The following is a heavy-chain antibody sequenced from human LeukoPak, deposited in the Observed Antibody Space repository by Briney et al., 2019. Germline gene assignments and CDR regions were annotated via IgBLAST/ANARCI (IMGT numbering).Heavy chain of an antibody. D-gene: IGHD3-10*01. CDR3: ARDLGYRGDY. V-gene: IGHV1-69*04. CDR1: GGTFSSYA. Sequence: GASVKVSCKASGGTFSSYAISWVRQAPGQGLEWMGRIIPILGIANYAQKFQGRVTITADRSTSTAYMELSSLRSEDTAVYYCARDLGYRGDYWGQGTLVTVSS. J-gene: IGHJ4*02. CDR2: IIPILGIA.